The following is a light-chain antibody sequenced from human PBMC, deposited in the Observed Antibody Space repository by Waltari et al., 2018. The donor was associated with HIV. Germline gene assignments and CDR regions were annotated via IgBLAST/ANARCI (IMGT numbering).Light chain of an antibody. J-gene: IGLJ2*01. V-gene: IGLV3-10*01. CDR2: DDR. CDR1: ALPKRY. Sequence: SYELTQPPSVSVSPGQTATITCSGDALPKRYAYLYQQKPGRAPVVVIHDDRRRPSGIPERFSGSSAGTVATLTITGAQVDDEAVYYCYSEDMSKTQRVFGRGTKLTV. CDR3: YSEDMSKTQRV.